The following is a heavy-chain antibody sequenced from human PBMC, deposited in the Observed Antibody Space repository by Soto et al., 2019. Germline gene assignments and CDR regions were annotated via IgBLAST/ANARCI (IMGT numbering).Heavy chain of an antibody. CDR1: GYSFTSYW. CDR3: ARQDRPNLEWLLLDY. CDR2: IYPGDSDT. Sequence: PGESLKISCKGSGYSFTSYWIGWVRQMPGKGLEWMGIIYPGDSDTRYSPSFQGQVTISADKSISTAYLQWSSLKASDTAMYYCARQDRPNLEWLLLDYWGQGTLVTVSS. V-gene: IGHV5-51*01. D-gene: IGHD3-3*01. J-gene: IGHJ4*02.